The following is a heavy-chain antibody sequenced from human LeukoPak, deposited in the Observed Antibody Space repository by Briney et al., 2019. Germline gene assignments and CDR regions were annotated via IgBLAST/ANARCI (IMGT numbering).Heavy chain of an antibody. D-gene: IGHD2-2*01. J-gene: IGHJ5*02. Sequence: ASVTVSCTASGYTFTSYYMHWVRQAPGQGLEWMGIINPSGGSTSYAQKFQGRVTMTRDTSTSTAYMELSSLRSEDTAVYYCARGYCSSTSCFNNWFDPWGQGTLVTVSS. CDR1: GYTFTSYY. CDR2: INPSGGST. CDR3: ARGYCSSTSCFNNWFDP. V-gene: IGHV1-46*01.